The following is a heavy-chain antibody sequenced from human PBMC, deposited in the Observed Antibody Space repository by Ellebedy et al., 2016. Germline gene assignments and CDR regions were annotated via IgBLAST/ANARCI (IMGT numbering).Heavy chain of an antibody. CDR1: GFTFSSYD. V-gene: IGHV3-13*04. J-gene: IGHJ4*02. Sequence: GESLKISXAASGFTFSSYDMHWVRQATGKGLEWVSAIGTAGDTYYPGSVKGRFTISRENAKNSLYLQMNSLRAGDTAVYYCARDGGAGFDYWGQGTLVTVSS. CDR2: IGTAGDT. D-gene: IGHD2-15*01. CDR3: ARDGGAGFDY.